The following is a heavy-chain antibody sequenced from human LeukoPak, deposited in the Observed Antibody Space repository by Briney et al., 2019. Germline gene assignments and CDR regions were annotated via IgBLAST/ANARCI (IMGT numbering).Heavy chain of an antibody. CDR2: INHGASET. J-gene: IGHJ3*01. V-gene: IGHV3-7*01. CDR1: RFSFSIYW. D-gene: IGHD5-24*01. Sequence: RSGGSLRLSCEASRFSFSIYWMSWVRQAPGKGLVWVDNINHGASETYYEDSVKGRFTISRDDAKNSLYLQMNSLRDEDTAVYYCARQLVMRGADAFDLWGQGTMVTVSS. CDR3: ARQLVMRGADAFDL.